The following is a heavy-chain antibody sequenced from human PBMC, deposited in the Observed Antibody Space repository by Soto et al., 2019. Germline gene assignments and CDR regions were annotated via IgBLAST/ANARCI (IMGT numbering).Heavy chain of an antibody. D-gene: IGHD3-9*01. Sequence: QVQLVESGGGVVQPGRSLRLSCAASGFTFSSYGMHWVRQAPGKGLEWVAVIWYDGSKKYYADSVKGRFTSSRDNSKNTLYLQMNSLRAEDTAVYYCARVYYDVLTGFSQSEIDYWGQGTLVTVSS. CDR1: GFTFSSYG. J-gene: IGHJ4*02. V-gene: IGHV3-33*01. CDR2: IWYDGSKK. CDR3: ARVYYDVLTGFSQSEIDY.